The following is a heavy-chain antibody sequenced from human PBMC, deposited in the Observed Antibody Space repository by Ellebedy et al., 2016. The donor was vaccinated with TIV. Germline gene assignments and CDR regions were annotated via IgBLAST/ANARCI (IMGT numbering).Heavy chain of an antibody. CDR3: AKDHFPTTYYDFWSGYRNYYYYYMDV. CDR1: GFSFSSYA. J-gene: IGHJ6*03. D-gene: IGHD3-3*01. CDR2: ISGSGGST. V-gene: IGHV3-23*01. Sequence: GESLKISXAASGFSFSSYAMSWVRQAPGKGLEWVSTISGSGGSTYYADSVKGRFTISRDNSKNTLYLQMNSLRAEDTAVYYCAKDHFPTTYYDFWSGYRNYYYYYMDVWGKGTTVTVSS.